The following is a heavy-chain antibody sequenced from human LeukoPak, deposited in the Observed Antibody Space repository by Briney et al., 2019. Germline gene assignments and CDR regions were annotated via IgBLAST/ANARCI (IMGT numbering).Heavy chain of an antibody. D-gene: IGHD1-1*01. CDR1: GGSISSYY. CDR3: ARLPRGTQPPEYFQR. Sequence: PSETLSLTCTVSGGSISSYYWSWIRQPPGKGLECIGYIYYSGSTNSNPSLKSRVIISVDTSKNQFSLKLSSVTAADTAVYYCARLPRGTQPPEYFQRWGQGTLVTVSS. CDR2: IYYSGST. V-gene: IGHV4-59*08. J-gene: IGHJ1*01.